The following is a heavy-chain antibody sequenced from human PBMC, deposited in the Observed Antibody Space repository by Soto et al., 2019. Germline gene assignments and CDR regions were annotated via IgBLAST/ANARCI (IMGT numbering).Heavy chain of an antibody. CDR2: ISGSGGST. Sequence: GGSLRLSXAASGFTFSSYAMSWVRQAPGKGLEWVSAISGSGGSTYYADSVKGRFTISRDNSKNTLYLQMNSLRAEDTAVYYCAKVVVPAPNPYYYYYGMDVWGQGTTVTVSS. V-gene: IGHV3-23*01. CDR1: GFTFSSYA. D-gene: IGHD2-2*01. CDR3: AKVVVPAPNPYYYYYGMDV. J-gene: IGHJ6*02.